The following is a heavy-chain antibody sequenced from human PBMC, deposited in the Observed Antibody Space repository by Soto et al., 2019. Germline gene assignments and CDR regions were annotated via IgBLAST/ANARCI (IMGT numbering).Heavy chain of an antibody. J-gene: IGHJ6*04. D-gene: IGHD3-10*01. CDR1: GFTFDDYA. V-gene: IGHV3-9*01. Sequence: EVQLVESGGDLVQPGRSLRLSCAASGFTFDDYAMHWVRQVPGKGLEWVAGINWDSDTIAYAASVRGRITISRDNAKNSLYLQMNSLRAEDTALYYCAKDFHTNMALMDVWGKGTTVTVSS. CDR3: AKDFHTNMALMDV. CDR2: INWDSDTI.